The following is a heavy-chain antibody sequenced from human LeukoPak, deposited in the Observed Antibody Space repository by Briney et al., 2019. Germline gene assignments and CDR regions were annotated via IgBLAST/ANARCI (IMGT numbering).Heavy chain of an antibody. CDR3: ARHTDPDYFDY. CDR1: GGSISSYY. CDR2: IYYSGST. V-gene: IGHV4-59*08. Sequence: SETLSLTCTVSGGSISSYYWSWIRQPPGKGLEWIGYIYYSGSTNYSPSLKSRVTISVDTSKNQFSLKLSSVTAADTAVYYCARHTDPDYFDYWGQGTLVTVSS. J-gene: IGHJ4*02.